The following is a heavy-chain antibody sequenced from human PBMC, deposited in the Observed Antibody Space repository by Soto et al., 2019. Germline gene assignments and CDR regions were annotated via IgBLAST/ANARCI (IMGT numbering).Heavy chain of an antibody. J-gene: IGHJ4*02. Sequence: QVHLQQWGAGLLKPSETLSLTCAVYGGTFSGYYWSWIRQPPGKGLEWNGEINHSGTTNYNPSLKSRVTLSMDTSKNQFSLKLSSVTAADTAVYYCASTAGILLWFGELRYYFDFWGQGTLVTV. V-gene: IGHV4-34*01. CDR2: INHSGTT. CDR1: GGTFSGYY. CDR3: ASTAGILLWFGELRYYFDF. D-gene: IGHD3-10*01.